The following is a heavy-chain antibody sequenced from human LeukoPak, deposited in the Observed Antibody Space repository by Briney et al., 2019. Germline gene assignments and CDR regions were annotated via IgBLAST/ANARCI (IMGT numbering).Heavy chain of an antibody. CDR2: IIPIFGTA. Sequence: ASVKFYCKASGGTFSSYAISWVRQAPGQGLEWMGRIIPIFGTANYAQKFQGRVTITTDESTSTAYMELSSLRSEDTAVYYCATDTSIFGVVILKGGYYFDYWGQGTLVTGSS. J-gene: IGHJ4*02. V-gene: IGHV1-69*05. D-gene: IGHD3-3*01. CDR1: GGTFSSYA. CDR3: ATDTSIFGVVILKGGYYFDY.